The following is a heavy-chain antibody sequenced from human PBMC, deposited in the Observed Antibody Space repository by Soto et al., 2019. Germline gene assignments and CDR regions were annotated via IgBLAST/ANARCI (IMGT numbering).Heavy chain of an antibody. CDR2: IYYSGST. CDR3: ARDVRSGYYYYGMDV. CDR1: GGSISSYY. J-gene: IGHJ6*02. Sequence: KTSETLSLTCTVSGGSISSYYWSWIRQPPGKGLEWIGYIYYSGSTNYNPSLKSRVTISVDTSKNQFSLKLSSVTAADTAVYYCARDVRSGYYYYGMDVWGQGTTVTVSS. D-gene: IGHD2-15*01. V-gene: IGHV4-59*01.